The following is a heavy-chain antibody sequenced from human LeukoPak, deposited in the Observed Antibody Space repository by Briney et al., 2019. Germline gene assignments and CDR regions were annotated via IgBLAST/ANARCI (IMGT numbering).Heavy chain of an antibody. CDR3: AREKGYCSSTSCSPAEIDY. D-gene: IGHD2-2*01. J-gene: IGHJ4*02. Sequence: ASVKVSCKASGYTFTSYYMHWVRQAPGQGLEWMGIINPSGGSTSYAQKFQGRVTMTRDMSTSTVYMELSSLRSEDTAVYYCAREKGYCSSTSCSPAEIDYWGQGTLVTVSS. CDR1: GYTFTSYY. CDR2: INPSGGST. V-gene: IGHV1-46*01.